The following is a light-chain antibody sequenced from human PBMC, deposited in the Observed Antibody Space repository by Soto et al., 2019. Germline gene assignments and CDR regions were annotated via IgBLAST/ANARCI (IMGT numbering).Light chain of an antibody. J-gene: IGKJ2*01. CDR1: QSILYSSNNKNY. CDR3: QQYYSTPPT. Sequence: DIVMTQSPDSLAVSLGERATINCKSSQSILYSSNNKNYLAWYQQSPGQPPKLLIYWASTRESGVPDRFGGSGSGADFTLTISSLQAEDVAVYYCQQYYSTPPTFGQGTKLEIK. V-gene: IGKV4-1*01. CDR2: WAS.